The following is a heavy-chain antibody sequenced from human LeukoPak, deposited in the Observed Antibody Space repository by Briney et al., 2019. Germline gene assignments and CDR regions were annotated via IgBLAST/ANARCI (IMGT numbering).Heavy chain of an antibody. J-gene: IGHJ3*02. CDR1: GDSVSSNSAA. V-gene: IGHV6-1*01. CDR3: AREPHSSSSGPYDAFDI. Sequence: SQTLLLTCAISGDSVSSNSAAWDWIRQSPSRGLEWLGRTYYRSKWYNDYAVSVKSRITINPATSKNQSSLQLNSVTPEDTAVYYCAREPHSSSSGPYDAFDIWGQGTMVTVSS. D-gene: IGHD6-13*01. CDR2: TYYRSKWYN.